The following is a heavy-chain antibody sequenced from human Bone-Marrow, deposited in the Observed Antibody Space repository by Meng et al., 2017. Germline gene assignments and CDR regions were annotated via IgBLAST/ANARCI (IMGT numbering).Heavy chain of an antibody. CDR1: GFTFRSYW. V-gene: IGHV4-34*01. CDR3: ARVSVGH. CDR2: INHSGST. J-gene: IGHJ1*01. Sequence: ESLKISCAASGFTFRSYWMSWIRQPPGKGLEWIGEINHSGSTNYNPSLKRRVTISVDTSKNQFSLKLSSVTAADTAVYYCARVSVGHWGQGTQVHGAS.